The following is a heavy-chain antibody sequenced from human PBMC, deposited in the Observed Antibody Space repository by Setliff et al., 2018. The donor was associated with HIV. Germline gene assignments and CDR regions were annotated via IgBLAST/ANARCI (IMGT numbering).Heavy chain of an antibody. J-gene: IGHJ4*02. CDR2: IYHSGST. CDR1: GGSISSGGYY. CDR3: AREDGMGGYFDY. Sequence: SETLSLTCTVSGGSISSGGYYWSWIRQHPGKGLEYIGYIYHSGSTSYNPSLKSRVTISVDTSKNQFSLKLSSVTAADTAVYYCAREDGMGGYFDYWGQGTLVTVSS. D-gene: IGHD3-16*01. V-gene: IGHV4-31*03.